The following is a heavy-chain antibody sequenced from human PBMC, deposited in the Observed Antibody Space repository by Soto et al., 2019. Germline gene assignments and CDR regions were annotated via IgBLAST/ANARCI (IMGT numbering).Heavy chain of an antibody. Sequence: SETLSLTCTVSAGSISSGGYYWTWIREHPGKGLEWIVYIYYSGSTYYNPSLKSRVTISVDTSKNQFSLKLSSVTAADTAVYYCARDRKTGTHPGWFDPWGQGTLVTVSS. CDR3: ARDRKTGTHPGWFDP. J-gene: IGHJ5*02. CDR1: AGSISSGGYY. D-gene: IGHD1-7*01. CDR2: IYYSGST. V-gene: IGHV4-31*03.